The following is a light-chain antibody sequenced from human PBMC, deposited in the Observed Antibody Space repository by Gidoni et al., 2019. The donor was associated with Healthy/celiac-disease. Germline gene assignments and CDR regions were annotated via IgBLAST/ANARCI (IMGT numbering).Light chain of an antibody. CDR2: AAS. J-gene: IGKJ1*01. CDR1: QSISSY. Sequence: DSQMTQSPSSLSASVGDRVTITCRASQSISSYLHWYQQKPGQAPKLLIYAASSLQSGGPSRFSGSGSSTDFTLPIRSLQPEDFAPYYCQQSYSTLPWTFGQGTKVEIK. V-gene: IGKV1-39*01. CDR3: QQSYSTLPWT.